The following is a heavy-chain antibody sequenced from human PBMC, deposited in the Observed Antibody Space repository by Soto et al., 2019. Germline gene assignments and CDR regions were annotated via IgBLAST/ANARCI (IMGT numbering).Heavy chain of an antibody. CDR3: ARQVPAAIRLGWFDP. J-gene: IGHJ5*02. CDR2: IYYSGST. Sequence: TLSLTCTVSGGSISRSTYYWGWIRQPPGKGLEWIGSIYYSGSTYYRPSLKSRVTISVDTSKNQFSLKLSSVTAADTAVYYCARQVPAAIRLGWFDPWGQGTLVTVSS. CDR1: GGSISRSTYY. D-gene: IGHD2-2*02. V-gene: IGHV4-39*01.